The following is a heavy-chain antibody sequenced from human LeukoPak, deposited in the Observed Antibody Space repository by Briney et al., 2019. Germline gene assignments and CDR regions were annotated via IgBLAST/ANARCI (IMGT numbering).Heavy chain of an antibody. CDR2: INPNSGDT. CDR1: GYTFTGYY. D-gene: IGHD5-12*01. J-gene: IGHJ4*02. CDR3: ARGKILAAISSTGLDY. Sequence: ASVKVSCKASGYTFTGYYMHWVRQAPGQGLEWMGWINPNSGDTKYAQKFQGRVTMTRDTSISTGYMEVSGLTSDDTAVYYCARGKILAAISSTGLDYWGQGTLVTVSS. V-gene: IGHV1-2*02.